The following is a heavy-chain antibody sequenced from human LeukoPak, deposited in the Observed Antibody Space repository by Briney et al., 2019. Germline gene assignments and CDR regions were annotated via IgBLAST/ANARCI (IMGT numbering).Heavy chain of an antibody. CDR2: IRYDGSNK. Sequence: PGGSLRLSCAASGFTFSSYGMHWVRQAPGKGLEWVAFIRYDGSNKYYADSVKGRFTISRDNSKNTLYLQMNSLRAEDTAVYYCAKDKGKWFGELRFRAFDIWGQGTMVTVSS. CDR1: GFTFSSYG. D-gene: IGHD3-10*01. CDR3: AKDKGKWFGELRFRAFDI. J-gene: IGHJ3*02. V-gene: IGHV3-30*02.